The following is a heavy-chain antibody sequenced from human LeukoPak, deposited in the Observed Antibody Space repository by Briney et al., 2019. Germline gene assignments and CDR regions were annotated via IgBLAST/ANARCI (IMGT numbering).Heavy chain of an antibody. CDR2: ISGSGGST. CDR3: AKDSGYSSSWYDFDY. V-gene: IGHV3-23*01. CDR1: GFSVSSNY. J-gene: IGHJ4*02. Sequence: PGGSLRLSCAVSGFSVSSNYMSWVRQAPGKGLEWVSAISGSGGSTYYADSVKGRFTMSRDNSKNTLYLQMSSLRAEDTAVYYCAKDSGYSSSWYDFDYWGQGTLVTVSS. D-gene: IGHD6-13*01.